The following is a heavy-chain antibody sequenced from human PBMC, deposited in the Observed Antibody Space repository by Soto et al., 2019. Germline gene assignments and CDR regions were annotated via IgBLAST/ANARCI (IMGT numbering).Heavy chain of an antibody. J-gene: IGHJ4*02. V-gene: IGHV4-34*01. CDR3: SSGRN. CDR2: IKDGGNX. Sequence: QVRLYQWGVGLLKPSETLSLTCTLSGGSLSGFYWSWIRQPPGKGLEWIGEIKDGGNXKYNPTLXXXXXXXXXXXKXQFSLNLTSVTAADTAVYFCSSGRNWGQGTLVTVSS. CDR1: GGSLSGFY.